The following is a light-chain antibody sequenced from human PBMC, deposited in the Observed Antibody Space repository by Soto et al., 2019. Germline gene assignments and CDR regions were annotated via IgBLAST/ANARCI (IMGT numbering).Light chain of an antibody. J-gene: IGLJ1*01. V-gene: IGLV1-44*01. CDR2: RNN. CDR1: SSNIGSNT. Sequence: QSVLTQPPSASGTPGQRVTISCSGSSSNIGSNTVNWYQQLPGTAPKLLIYRNNQRPSGVPDRFSGSKSGTSASLAISGLQSEDEADYYCAAWDDSLNAYVFGTGTKATVL. CDR3: AAWDDSLNAYV.